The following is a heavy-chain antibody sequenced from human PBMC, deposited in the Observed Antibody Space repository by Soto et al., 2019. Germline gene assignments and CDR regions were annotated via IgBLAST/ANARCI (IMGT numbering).Heavy chain of an antibody. Sequence: PSETLSLTCAVYGGSFSGYYWSWIRQPPGKGLEWIGEINHSGSTNYNPSLKSRVNISVDTSKNQFSLKLNSVTAADTAVYYCARGSWIAVAGNFDYWGQGTLVTVSS. CDR3: ARGSWIAVAGNFDY. CDR2: INHSGST. D-gene: IGHD6-19*01. V-gene: IGHV4-34*01. J-gene: IGHJ4*02. CDR1: GGSFSGYY.